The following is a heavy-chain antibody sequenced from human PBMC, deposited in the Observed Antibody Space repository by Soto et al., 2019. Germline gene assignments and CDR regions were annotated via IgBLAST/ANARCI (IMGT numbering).Heavy chain of an antibody. D-gene: IGHD5-12*01. Sequence: VASVKVSCKSSGYIFINYGMTWVRQAPGQGLEWMGWISGANGATKYAQRFQARVTLTTDTSTNTAYMELRSLRLDDTAVYYCARDSKWLIINGNWFDSWGQGTLVTVSS. CDR1: GYIFINYG. CDR3: ARDSKWLIINGNWFDS. V-gene: IGHV1-18*04. CDR2: ISGANGAT. J-gene: IGHJ5*01.